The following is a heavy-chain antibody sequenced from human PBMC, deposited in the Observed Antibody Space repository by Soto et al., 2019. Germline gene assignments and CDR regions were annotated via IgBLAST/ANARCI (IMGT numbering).Heavy chain of an antibody. J-gene: IGHJ6*02. V-gene: IGHV3-74*01. CDR1: GFTFSSYW. CDR2: INSDGSST. CDR3: ARDRYYYYGMDV. Sequence: GSLRLSCAASGFTFSSYWMHWVRQAPGKGLVWVSRINSDGSSTSYADSVKGRFTISRDNAKNTLYLQMNSLRAEDTAVYYCARDRYYYYGMDVWGQGTTVTVSS.